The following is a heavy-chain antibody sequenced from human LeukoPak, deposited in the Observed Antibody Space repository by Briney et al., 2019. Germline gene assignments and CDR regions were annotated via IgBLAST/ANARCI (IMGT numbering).Heavy chain of an antibody. D-gene: IGHD4-23*01. Sequence: SVKGSCKASGGTFRSYAISWARQAPGQGLEWKGGTIPIFGTANYAQKFQGRVTITADESTSTAYMELSSLRSEDTAVYYCARDSTVVDFYEGMDVWGQGTTIMVSS. CDR1: GGTFRSYA. J-gene: IGHJ6*02. CDR3: ARDSTVVDFYEGMDV. CDR2: TIPIFGTA. V-gene: IGHV1-69*01.